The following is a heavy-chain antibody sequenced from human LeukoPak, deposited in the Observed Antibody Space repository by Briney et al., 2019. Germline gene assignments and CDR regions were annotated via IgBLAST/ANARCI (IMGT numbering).Heavy chain of an antibody. CDR2: IYTSGST. CDR1: GGSISSYY. V-gene: IGHV4-4*07. Sequence: PSETLSLTCTVSGGSISSYYWSWIRQPAGKGLEWIGRIYTSGSTNYNPSLKSRVTMSVDTSKNQFSLKLSSVTAADTAVYYCARTPSLSSGWTYDAFDIWGQGTMVTVSS. CDR3: ARTPSLSSGWTYDAFDI. J-gene: IGHJ3*02. D-gene: IGHD6-19*01.